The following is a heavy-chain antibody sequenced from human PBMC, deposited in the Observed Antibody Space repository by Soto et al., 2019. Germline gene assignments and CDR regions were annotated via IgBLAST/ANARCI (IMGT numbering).Heavy chain of an antibody. D-gene: IGHD1-26*01. Sequence: VQLVESGGGLVKPGGSLRLSCAASGFTFSNAWMSWVRQAPGKGLEWVGRIKSKTDGGITDYAAPVKGRFTISRDDSKNTLYLQMNSLKTEDTAVYYCTTDGSIVGALWGQGTLVTVSS. J-gene: IGHJ4*02. CDR1: GFTFSNAW. CDR3: TTDGSIVGAL. V-gene: IGHV3-15*01. CDR2: IKSKTDGGIT.